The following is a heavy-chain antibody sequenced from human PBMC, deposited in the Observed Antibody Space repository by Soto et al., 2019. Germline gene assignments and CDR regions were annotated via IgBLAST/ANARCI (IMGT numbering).Heavy chain of an antibody. V-gene: IGHV1-58*02. D-gene: IGHD3-3*01. Sequence: GASVKVSCKASGYTYTSYSMQWVRHAPGKRLEWIGWIVVGSGSTNYARELHGRVTITRDMSTSAAYMELSSLRSEDTAIYYCAARSGYYTSYYYMDVWGEGTTVTVSS. CDR1: GYTYTSYS. CDR3: AARSGYYTSYYYMDV. CDR2: IVVGSGST. J-gene: IGHJ6*03.